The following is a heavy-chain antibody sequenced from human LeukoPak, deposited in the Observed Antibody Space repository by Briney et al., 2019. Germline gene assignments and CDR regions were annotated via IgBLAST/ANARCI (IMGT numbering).Heavy chain of an antibody. J-gene: IGHJ6*02. CDR2: FDPEDGET. V-gene: IGHV1-24*01. CDR3: ATGTAQNYYYYGMDV. Sequence: ASVTVSYTVSGYTLTELSMHWVRRAPGKGLEWMGGFDPEDGETIYAQKFQGRVTMTEDTSTDTAYMELSSLRSEDTAVYYCATGTAQNYYYYGMDVWGQGTTVTVSS. CDR1: GYTLTELS. D-gene: IGHD2-21*02.